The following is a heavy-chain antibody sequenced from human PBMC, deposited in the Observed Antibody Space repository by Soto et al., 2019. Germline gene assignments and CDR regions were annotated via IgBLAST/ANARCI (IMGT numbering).Heavy chain of an antibody. CDR2: TRNKASSYTT. V-gene: IGHV3-72*01. D-gene: IGHD3-22*01. Sequence: EVQLVESGGGLVQPGGSLRLSCAASGFSFSDYYINWVRQARGKGLEWVGRTRNKASSYTTDYAAFVKGRFTISRDDSKNFIYLQMNSLKTEDTAVYYCAREGSSSGPDYEYWGQGTLVTVSS. J-gene: IGHJ4*02. CDR1: GFSFSDYY. CDR3: AREGSSSGPDYEY.